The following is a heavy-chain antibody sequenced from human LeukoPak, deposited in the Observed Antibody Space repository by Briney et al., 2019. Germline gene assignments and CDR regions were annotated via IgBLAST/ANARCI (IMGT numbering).Heavy chain of an antibody. J-gene: IGHJ4*02. CDR1: GGSISSSNW. V-gene: IGHV4-4*02. D-gene: IGHD6-13*01. CDR2: IYHSGRT. Sequence: SETLSLTCTVSGGSISSSNWWSWVRQPPGKGLEWIGEIYHSGRTNYNPSLKSRLTILVEKSKNQFSLKLNSVTAADTAVYYCASVISRWSSSSFDYWGQGTLVTVSS. CDR3: ASVISRWSSSSFDY.